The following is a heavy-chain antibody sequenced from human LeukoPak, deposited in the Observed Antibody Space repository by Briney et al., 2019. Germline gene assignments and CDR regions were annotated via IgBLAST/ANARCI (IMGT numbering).Heavy chain of an antibody. CDR2: INSDGTTT. J-gene: IGHJ4*02. CDR3: ASDPYLANFWTGYPHY. Sequence: GDSLKISCAPSELSFRNSWMHWVRQAPGKGLVWVSRINSDGTTTYYADSVKGRFTISRDHIQNPLFLQMNRLNLEAATLYYCASDPYLANFWTGYPHYWGQGTLVTVSS. D-gene: IGHD3/OR15-3a*01. CDR1: ELSFRNSW. V-gene: IGHV3-74*01.